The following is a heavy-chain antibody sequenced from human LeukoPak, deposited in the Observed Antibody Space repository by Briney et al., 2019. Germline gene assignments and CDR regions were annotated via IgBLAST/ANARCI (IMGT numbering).Heavy chain of an antibody. CDR2: IIPIFGTA. CDR3: ARAVATTLMNYFDY. D-gene: IGHD5-12*01. V-gene: IGHV1-69*13. J-gene: IGHJ4*02. CDR1: GGTFSSYA. Sequence: SVKVSCKASGGTFSSYAMTWVRQAPGQGLEWMGGIIPIFGTANYAQKFQGRVTITADESTSTAYMELSSLRSEDAAVYYCARAVATTLMNYFDYWGQGTLVTVSS.